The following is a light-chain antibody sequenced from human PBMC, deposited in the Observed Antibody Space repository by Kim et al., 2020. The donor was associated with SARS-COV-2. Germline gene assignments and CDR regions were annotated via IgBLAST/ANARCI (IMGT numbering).Light chain of an antibody. Sequence: DIQMTQSPSSLSASVGDRVTITCRASQSISSWLAWYHQKPEKAPKCLIYAASSLQSGVPSRFSGSGSGTDFTLTISSLQPEDFATYYCQQYDSYPRTFGQGTKVDIK. CDR2: AAS. J-gene: IGKJ1*01. V-gene: IGKV1D-16*01. CDR1: QSISSW. CDR3: QQYDSYPRT.